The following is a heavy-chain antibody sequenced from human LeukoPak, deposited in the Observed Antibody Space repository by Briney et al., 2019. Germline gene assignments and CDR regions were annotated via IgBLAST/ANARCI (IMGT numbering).Heavy chain of an antibody. D-gene: IGHD6-19*01. V-gene: IGHV3-23*01. J-gene: IGHJ4*02. CDR1: GFTYANYA. CDR3: AKYNSDWYDDY. CDR2: ITGTGGRGGI. Sequence: GGSLRLSCVASGFTYANYAMNWVRQAPGKRLEWVASITGTGGRGGIYYADSVKGRFTISRDNSKNTLYLQMSSLRAEDTALYYCAKYNSDWYDDYWGQGTLVTVSS.